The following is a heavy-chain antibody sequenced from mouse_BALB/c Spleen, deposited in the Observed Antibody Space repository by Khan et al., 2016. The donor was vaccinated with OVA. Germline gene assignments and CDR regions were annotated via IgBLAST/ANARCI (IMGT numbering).Heavy chain of an antibody. V-gene: IGHV2-2*02. Sequence: VQLQESGPGLVQPSQSLSITCTVSGFSLTTYGVHWVRQSPGKGLEWLGVIWSGGSTDYDAAFISRLSISKDSSKSQVFFKMTSLQVNDTAIYYCARNYDYDEGLAYWSQGTLVTVSA. CDR2: IWSGGST. J-gene: IGHJ3*01. CDR1: GFSLTTYG. D-gene: IGHD2-4*01. CDR3: ARNYDYDEGLAY.